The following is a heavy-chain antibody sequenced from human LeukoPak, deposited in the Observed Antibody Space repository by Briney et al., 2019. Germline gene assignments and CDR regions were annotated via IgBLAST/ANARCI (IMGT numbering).Heavy chain of an antibody. CDR2: INHSGST. CDR1: GGSISSGGYY. CDR3: ARGRYSYDY. D-gene: IGHD5-18*01. J-gene: IGHJ4*02. V-gene: IGHV4-39*07. Sequence: SETLSLTCTVSGGSISSGGYYWSWIRQHPGKGLEWIGEINHSGSTNYNPSLKSRVTISVDTSKNQFSLKLSSVTAADTAVYYCARGRYSYDYWGQGTLVTVSS.